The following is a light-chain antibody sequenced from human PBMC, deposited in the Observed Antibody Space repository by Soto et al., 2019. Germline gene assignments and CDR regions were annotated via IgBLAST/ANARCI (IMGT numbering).Light chain of an antibody. CDR1: SGHSSYA. J-gene: IGLJ2*01. CDR3: QTWDTGIRVV. V-gene: IGLV4-69*01. CDR2: LNSDGSH. Sequence: QSVLTQSPSASASLGASVKLTCTLSSGHSSYAIARHQQQPEKGPRYLMKLNSDGSHSKGDGIPDRFSGSSSGAERYLTISSLQSEDEADYYCQTWDTGIRVVFGGGTKLTVL.